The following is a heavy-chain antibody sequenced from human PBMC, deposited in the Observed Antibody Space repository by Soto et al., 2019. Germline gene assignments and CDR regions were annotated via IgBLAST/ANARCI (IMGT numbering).Heavy chain of an antibody. CDR1: GASISRYY. CDR3: AGSGYYHNSGMDV. CDR2: LYNTGST. D-gene: IGHD3-22*01. V-gene: IGHV4-59*01. Sequence: SETLSLTCTVSGASISRYYWSWIRQSPGKGLEWIGYLYNTGSTIYNPSLRSRVTISVDTSKNQFSLKMNSVTAADTAVYYCAGSGYYHNSGMDVWGQGTTVTVS. J-gene: IGHJ6*02.